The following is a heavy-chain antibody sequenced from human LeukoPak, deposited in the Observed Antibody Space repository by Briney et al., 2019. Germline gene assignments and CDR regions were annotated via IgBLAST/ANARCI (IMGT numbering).Heavy chain of an antibody. CDR1: GYTFTGYY. CDR3: ATDYYDYYYGMDV. V-gene: IGHV1-18*04. CDR2: ISAYNGNT. Sequence: ASVKVSCKASGYTFTGYYMHWVRQAPGQRREWMGWISAYNGNTNYAQKLQGRVTMTTDTSTSTAYMELRSLRSDDTAVYYCATDYYDYYYGMDVWGQGTTVTVSS. J-gene: IGHJ6*02.